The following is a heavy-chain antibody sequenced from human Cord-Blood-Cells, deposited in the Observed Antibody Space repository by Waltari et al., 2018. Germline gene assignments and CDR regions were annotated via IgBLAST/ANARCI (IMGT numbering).Heavy chain of an antibody. J-gene: IGHJ4*02. CDR2: INHSGST. CDR3: ASLRGYSGYDYGFDY. V-gene: IGHV4-34*01. D-gene: IGHD5-12*01. CDR1: GGSFSGYY. Sequence: QVQLQQWGAGLLKPSETLSLTCAVYGGSFSGYYWSWIRQPPGKGLEWIGEINHSGSTNYNPSRKSRFTISVDTSKNQFSLKLSSVTAADTAVYYCASLRGYSGYDYGFDYWGQGTLVTVSS.